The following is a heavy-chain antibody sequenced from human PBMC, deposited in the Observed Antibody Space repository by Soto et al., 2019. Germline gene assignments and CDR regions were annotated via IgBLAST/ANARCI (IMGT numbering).Heavy chain of an antibody. CDR1: GYTFTSYG. CDR3: ARVVVLVPAATDYYYYGMDV. CDR2: ISAYNGNT. V-gene: IGHV1-18*01. J-gene: IGHJ6*02. Sequence: QVQLVQSGAEVKKPGASVKVSCKASGYTFTSYGISWVRQAPGQGLEWMGWISAYNGNTNYAQKLQGRVTMTTDTSTSTAYMELRSLRSEDTAVYYCARVVVLVPAATDYYYYGMDVWGQGTTVTVSS. D-gene: IGHD2-2*01.